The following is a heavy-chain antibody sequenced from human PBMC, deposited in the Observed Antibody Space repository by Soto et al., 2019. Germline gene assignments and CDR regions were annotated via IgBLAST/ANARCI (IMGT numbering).Heavy chain of an antibody. D-gene: IGHD3-22*01. CDR2: IWYDGSNK. J-gene: IGHJ4*02. V-gene: IGHV3-33*01. CDR3: ARRMSSGYSPFDY. Sequence: QVQLVESGGGVVQPGGSLRLSCAASGFTFSTYGMHWVRQAPGKGLEWVAVIWYDGSNKYYVDSVKGRFTISRDNSKNTLYLQMNSLRAEDTAVYYCARRMSSGYSPFDYWGQGTLVTVSS. CDR1: GFTFSTYG.